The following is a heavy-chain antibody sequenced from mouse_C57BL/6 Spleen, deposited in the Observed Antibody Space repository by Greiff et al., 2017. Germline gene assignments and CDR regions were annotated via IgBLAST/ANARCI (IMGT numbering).Heavy chain of an antibody. CDR1: GYTFTSYW. CDR2: IDPSDSET. V-gene: IGHV1-52*01. J-gene: IGHJ4*01. Sequence: QVQLQQPGAELVRPGSSVKLSCKASGYTFTSYWMHWVKQRPIQGLEWIGNIDPSDSETHYNQKFKDKATLTVDKSSSTAYMQLSSLTSEDSAVYYCARRDYYGSSYDYAMDYWGQGTSVTVSS. CDR3: ARRDYYGSSYDYAMDY. D-gene: IGHD1-1*01.